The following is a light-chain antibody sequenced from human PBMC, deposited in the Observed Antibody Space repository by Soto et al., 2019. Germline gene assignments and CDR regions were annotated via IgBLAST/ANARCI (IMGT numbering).Light chain of an antibody. CDR1: QTVSSY. CDR2: GAS. Sequence: IVLTQSPATLSLSPGERATLSCRASQTVSSYLSWYQHKPGQAPKLLIYGASKRATGIPARFSGSGSGTEFTLTISSLQPDDFATYYCQHYNSYSEAFGQGTKVDIK. J-gene: IGKJ1*01. V-gene: IGKV3-11*01. CDR3: QHYNSYSEA.